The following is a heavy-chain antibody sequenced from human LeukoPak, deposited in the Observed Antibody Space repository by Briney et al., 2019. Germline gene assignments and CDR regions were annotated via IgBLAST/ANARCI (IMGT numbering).Heavy chain of an antibody. Sequence: SETLSLTCTVSGGSISSYYWSWIRQSPGKGLEWIGNIYYSGSTNYNPSLKSRVTISVVTSKNQFSLNLTSVTAADTAVYYCAREGGLMGYYSGLGFNYWGQGTLVTVSS. V-gene: IGHV4-59*01. CDR1: GGSISSYY. D-gene: IGHD6-19*01. CDR3: AREGGLMGYYSGLGFNY. CDR2: IYYSGST. J-gene: IGHJ4*02.